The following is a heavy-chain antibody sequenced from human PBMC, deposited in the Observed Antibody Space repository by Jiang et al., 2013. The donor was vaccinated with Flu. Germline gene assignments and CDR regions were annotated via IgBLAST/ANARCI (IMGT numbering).Heavy chain of an antibody. CDR1: GGSISSNNW. D-gene: IGHD1-26*01. CDR3: ARVHELYFDY. Sequence: GSLSLTCAVSGGSISSNNWWSWVRQPPGKGLEWIGEIDHSGSTNYNPSLRGRVTISIDQSKNHFSLNLSSVTAADTAVYSCARVHELYFDYWGQGTLVTVSS. V-gene: IGHV4-4*01. CDR2: IDHSGST. J-gene: IGHJ4*02.